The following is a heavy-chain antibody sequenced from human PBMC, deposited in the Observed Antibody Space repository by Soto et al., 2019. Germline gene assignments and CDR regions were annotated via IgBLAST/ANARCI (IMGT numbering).Heavy chain of an antibody. CDR2: IWYDGSNK. CDR3: AREGMVRGVMPFYYFDY. V-gene: IGHV3-33*01. CDR1: GFTFSSYG. D-gene: IGHD3-10*01. Sequence: PGGSLRRSCAASGFTFSSYGMHWARQAPGKGLEWVAVIWYDGSNKYYADSVKGRFTISRDNSKNTLYLQMNSLRAEDTAVYYCAREGMVRGVMPFYYFDYWGQGTLVTVSS. J-gene: IGHJ4*02.